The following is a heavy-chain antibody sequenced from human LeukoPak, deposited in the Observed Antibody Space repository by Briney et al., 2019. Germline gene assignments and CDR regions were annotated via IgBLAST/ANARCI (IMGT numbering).Heavy chain of an antibody. J-gene: IGHJ6*03. Sequence: SEILSLTCTVSGYSISSGYYWGWIRQPPGKGLEWIGSIYHSGSTYYNPSLKSRVTISVDTSKNQFSLKLSSVTAADTAVYYCARSLSHYDFWSGPIMDVWGKGTTVTVSS. CDR3: ARSLSHYDFWSGPIMDV. V-gene: IGHV4-38-2*02. CDR2: IYHSGST. D-gene: IGHD3-3*01. CDR1: GYSISSGYY.